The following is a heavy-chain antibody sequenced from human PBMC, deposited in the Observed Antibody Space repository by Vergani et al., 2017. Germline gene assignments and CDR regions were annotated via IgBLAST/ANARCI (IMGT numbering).Heavy chain of an antibody. V-gene: IGHV1-2*02. CDR3: ARVGTSSNGDYFDD. D-gene: IGHD2-2*01. CDR1: GYTFTDYF. Sequence: QVQLVQSGAEVKKPGASVKVSCKASGYTFTDYFMHWVRQAPGQGLEWMGWINPNSGGTNYAQKFQGRVTMTRDRSISTAYMELSKMRTDDTAVYYCARVGTSSNGDYFDDWGQGTLVTVSS. J-gene: IGHJ4*02. CDR2: INPNSGGT.